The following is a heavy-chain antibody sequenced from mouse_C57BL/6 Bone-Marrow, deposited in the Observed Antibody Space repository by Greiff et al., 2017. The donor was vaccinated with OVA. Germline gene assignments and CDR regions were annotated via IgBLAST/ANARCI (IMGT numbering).Heavy chain of an antibody. CDR1: GFTFTDYY. Sequence: VQLKESGGGLVQPGGSLSLSCAASGFTFTDYYMSWVRQPPGKALEWLGFIRNKANGYTTEYSASVKGRFTISRDNSHSILYLQMNALRAEDSATYYCARSFYDYDYFYAMDYWGQGTSVTVSS. D-gene: IGHD2-4*01. CDR2: IRNKANGYTT. J-gene: IGHJ4*01. CDR3: ARSFYDYDYFYAMDY. V-gene: IGHV7-3*01.